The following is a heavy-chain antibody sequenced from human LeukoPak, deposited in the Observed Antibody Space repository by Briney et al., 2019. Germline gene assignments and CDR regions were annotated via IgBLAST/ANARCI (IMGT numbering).Heavy chain of an antibody. CDR1: GVSISSYY. CDR2: IYYSGTT. D-gene: IGHD6-13*01. CDR3: ARGRVSSSTWYSTYYYYFYMDV. Sequence: SETLSLTCIVSGVSISSYYWSWLRQPPGKGLEWIGYIYYSGTTNYNPSLKSRVTISVDTSKNQFSLKLSSATAADTAVYFCARGRVSSSTWYSTYYYYFYMDVWGKGTMVTVSS. V-gene: IGHV4-59*01. J-gene: IGHJ6*03.